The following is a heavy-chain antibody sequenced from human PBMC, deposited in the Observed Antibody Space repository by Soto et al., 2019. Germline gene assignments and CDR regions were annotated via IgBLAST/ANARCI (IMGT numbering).Heavy chain of an antibody. CDR3: ARDSFMTGNPDF. D-gene: IGHD1-20*01. Sequence: GVSLRLSCSASGFPFSNYAMYWVRQAPGKGLEWVAVKWSDGSNEYYADSVKGRLTISRDNAKNSLYLQMTSLRDEDTAVYYCARDSFMTGNPDFWGQGTLVIVSS. CDR2: KWSDGSNE. J-gene: IGHJ4*02. V-gene: IGHV3-33*07. CDR1: GFPFSNYA.